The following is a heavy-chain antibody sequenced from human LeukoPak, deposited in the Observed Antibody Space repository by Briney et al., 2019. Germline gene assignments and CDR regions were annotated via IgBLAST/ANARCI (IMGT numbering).Heavy chain of an antibody. CDR3: ARDNPAYPYYFDY. V-gene: IGHV4-31*03. Sequence: SQTLSLTCTVSGGSISSGGYYWSWIRQPPGKGLEWIGYIYYSGSTYYNPSLKSRVTISVDTSKNQFSLKLSSVTAADTAVYYCARDNPAYPYYFDYWGQGTLVTVSS. CDR2: IYYSGST. J-gene: IGHJ4*02. D-gene: IGHD3-16*01. CDR1: GGSISSGGYY.